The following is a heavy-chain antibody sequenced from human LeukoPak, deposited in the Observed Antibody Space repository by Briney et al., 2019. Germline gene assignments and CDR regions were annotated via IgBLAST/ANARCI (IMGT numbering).Heavy chain of an antibody. J-gene: IGHJ4*02. CDR2: INPNSGGT. Sequence: ASVKVSCEASGYTFTGYYMHWVRQAPGQGLEWMGWINPNSGGTNYAQKFQGRVTMTRDTSISTAYMELSRLRSDDTVVYYCARAGYSGYDRFDYWGQGTLVTVSS. CDR1: GYTFTGYY. D-gene: IGHD5-12*01. V-gene: IGHV1-2*02. CDR3: ARAGYSGYDRFDY.